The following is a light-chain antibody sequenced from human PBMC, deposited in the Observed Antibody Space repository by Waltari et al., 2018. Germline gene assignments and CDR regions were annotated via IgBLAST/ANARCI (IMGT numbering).Light chain of an antibody. CDR1: QRLRSSY. Sequence: EIVLTHSPGTLSFSPGERATLSCRASQRLRSSYLPWYQQKPGLAPRLLIYGASNRAAGIPDRFGGHGSGTDFTLTIARLEPEDSAVYYCHHYGSSPLTFGGGTKVEI. CDR2: GAS. V-gene: IGKV3-20*01. J-gene: IGKJ4*01. CDR3: HHYGSSPLT.